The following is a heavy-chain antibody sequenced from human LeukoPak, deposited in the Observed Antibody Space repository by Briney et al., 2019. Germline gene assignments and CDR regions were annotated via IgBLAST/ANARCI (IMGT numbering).Heavy chain of an antibody. Sequence: GGSLRLSCAGSGFTVSSNYMSWVRQAPGKGLEWVSVIYSGGSTYYADSVKGRFSISRDNSKNTLYLQMNSLRAEDTAVYCARDNPLRYWGQGTLVTVSS. D-gene: IGHD1-14*01. CDR3: ARDNPLRY. J-gene: IGHJ4*02. V-gene: IGHV3-66*01. CDR2: IYSGGST. CDR1: GFTVSSNY.